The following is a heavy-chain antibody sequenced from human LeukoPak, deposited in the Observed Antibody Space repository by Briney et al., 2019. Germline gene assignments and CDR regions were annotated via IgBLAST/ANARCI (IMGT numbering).Heavy chain of an antibody. D-gene: IGHD2-2*01. J-gene: IGHJ6*02. CDR3: ARGSRVVPAAQSYYYYGMDV. CDR2: IIPILGIA. V-gene: IGHV1-69*04. Sequence: ASVKVSCKASGGTFSSYAISWVRQAPGQGVEWMGRIIPILGIANYAQKFQGRVTITADKSTSTAYMELSSLRSEDTAVYYCARGSRVVPAAQSYYYYGMDVWGQGTTVTVSS. CDR1: GGTFSSYA.